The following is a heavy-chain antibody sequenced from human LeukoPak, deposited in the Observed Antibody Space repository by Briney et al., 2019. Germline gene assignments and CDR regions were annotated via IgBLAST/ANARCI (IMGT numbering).Heavy chain of an antibody. Sequence: SETLSLTCTVSGGSISSSSYYWGWIRQPPGKGLEWIGEINHSGSTNYNPSLKSRVTISVDTSKNQFSLKLSSVTAADTAVYYCARQFRRAVAGPPGYWGQGTLVTVSS. V-gene: IGHV4-39*01. J-gene: IGHJ4*02. CDR3: ARQFRRAVAGPPGY. D-gene: IGHD6-19*01. CDR1: GGSISSSSYY. CDR2: INHSGST.